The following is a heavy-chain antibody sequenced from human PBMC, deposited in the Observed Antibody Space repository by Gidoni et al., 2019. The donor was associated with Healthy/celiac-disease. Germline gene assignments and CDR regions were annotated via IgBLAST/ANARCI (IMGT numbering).Heavy chain of an antibody. J-gene: IGHJ4*02. Sequence: EVQLLESGGGLVQPGGSLRLSCAASGFNFSRYAMSWVRQAPGKGLEGVSAIRGSGGSTYYADSGKGRFTISRDNSKNTLYLQMNSLRAEDTAVYYCAKEGAYYYDSSGYYYEDWGQGTLVTVSS. V-gene: IGHV3-23*01. CDR2: IRGSGGST. D-gene: IGHD3-22*01. CDR1: GFNFSRYA. CDR3: AKEGAYYYDSSGYYYED.